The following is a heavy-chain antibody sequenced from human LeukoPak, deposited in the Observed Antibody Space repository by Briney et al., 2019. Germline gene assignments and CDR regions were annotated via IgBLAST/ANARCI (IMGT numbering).Heavy chain of an antibody. CDR1: GFTFSSYA. V-gene: IGHV3-30*04. CDR2: ISYDGSNK. Sequence: PGRSLRLSCAASGFTFSSYAMHWVRQAPDKGLEWVAVISYDGSNKYYADSVKGRFTISGDNSKNTLYLQMNSLRAEDTAVYYCARDDSSSWYYFDYWGQGTLVTVSS. CDR3: ARDDSSSWYYFDY. J-gene: IGHJ4*02. D-gene: IGHD6-13*01.